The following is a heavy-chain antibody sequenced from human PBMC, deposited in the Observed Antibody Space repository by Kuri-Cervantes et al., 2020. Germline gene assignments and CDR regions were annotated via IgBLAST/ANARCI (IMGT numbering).Heavy chain of an antibody. CDR1: GYTLTSYG. D-gene: IGHD3-22*01. J-gene: IGHJ4*02. CDR2: ISAYNGNT. CDR3: ATETYYDSSGY. Sequence: ASVKVSCKASGYTLTSYGISWVRQAPGQGLEWMGWISAYNGNTNYAQKLQGRVTMTTDTSTSTAYMELSSLRSEDTAVYYCATETYYDSSGYWGQGTLVTVSS. V-gene: IGHV1-18*01.